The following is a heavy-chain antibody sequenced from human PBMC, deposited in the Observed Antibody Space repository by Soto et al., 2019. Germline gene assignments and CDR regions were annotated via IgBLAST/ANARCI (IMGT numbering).Heavy chain of an antibody. V-gene: IGHV1-69*13. CDR3: ARGSYDSSGYCGGYYYYGMEV. D-gene: IGHD3-22*01. J-gene: IGHJ6*02. CDR2: IIPIFGTA. CDR1: GGTFSSYS. Sequence: ASVKVSCKASGGTFSSYSISWVRQAPGQGLEWMGGIIPIFGTANYAQKFQGRVTITADESTSTAYMELSSLRSEDTAVYYCARGSYDSSGYCGGYYYYGMEVWGQGTTVTVSS.